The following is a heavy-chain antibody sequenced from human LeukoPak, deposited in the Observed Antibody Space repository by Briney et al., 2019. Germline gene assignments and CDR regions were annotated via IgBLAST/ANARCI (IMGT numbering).Heavy chain of an antibody. CDR2: IYYTATT. D-gene: IGHD1-1*01. CDR3: AGAPTRHFFDG. V-gene: IGHV4-59*01. J-gene: IGHJ4*01. CDR1: SGSTTSYF. Sequence: PQTLSLTCTVSSGSTTSYFWSWIRQPPRHGLEYIGHIYYTATTDYTPSLTSPVTMSVDTSKNQLSLRLISVTASDTAVYFCAGAPTRHFFDGWGHGTLVAVS.